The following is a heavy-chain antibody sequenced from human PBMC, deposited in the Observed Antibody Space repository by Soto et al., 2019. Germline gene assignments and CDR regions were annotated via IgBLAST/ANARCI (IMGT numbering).Heavy chain of an antibody. Sequence: QVQLQESGPGLVKPSQTLSLTCTVSGGSISSGGYYWSWIRQHPGKGLEWIGYIYYSGSTYYNPSLMSGVTNSLDSCKNQFSRKLSSVTAADTAVYYCARGGWNSGYPGLDLWGRGTLVTVSS. J-gene: IGHJ2*01. CDR1: GGSISSGGYY. D-gene: IGHD3-22*01. V-gene: IGHV4-31*03. CDR3: ARGGWNSGYPGLDL. CDR2: IYYSGST.